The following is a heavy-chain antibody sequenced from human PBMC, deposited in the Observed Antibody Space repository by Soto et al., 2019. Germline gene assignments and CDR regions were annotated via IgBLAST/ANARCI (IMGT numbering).Heavy chain of an antibody. CDR1: GFTFSTSG. CDR2: ISHDGSVT. CDR3: AKDWGSSGWYNGFDP. Sequence: QVQMVESGGGVVQPGTSLRLSCATSGFTFSTSGMHWVRQAPGKGLEWVAMISHDGSVTYYTDSVQGRFTISRDTPKNTLYLQKNSLRDEDTAIYYCAKDWGSSGWYNGFDPWGQGTRVTVS. J-gene: IGHJ5*02. D-gene: IGHD6-13*01. V-gene: IGHV3-30*18.